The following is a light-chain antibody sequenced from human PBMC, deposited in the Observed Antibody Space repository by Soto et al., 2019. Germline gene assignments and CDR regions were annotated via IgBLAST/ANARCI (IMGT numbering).Light chain of an antibody. CDR2: GAS. CDR1: QSVSSN. Sequence: EIVMTQSPATLSVSPGERATLSCRASQSVSSNLAWYQQKPGQAPRLLIYGASNRATGIPARFSGSGSGTEFTLTISSLQSEDFAVYYCQHYNNWPPWTFGQGTKVETK. CDR3: QHYNNWPPWT. J-gene: IGKJ1*01. V-gene: IGKV3-15*01.